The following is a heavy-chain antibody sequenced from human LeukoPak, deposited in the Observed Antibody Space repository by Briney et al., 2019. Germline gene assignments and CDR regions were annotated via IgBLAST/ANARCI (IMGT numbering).Heavy chain of an antibody. Sequence: PSQTPSLTCAVSGGSISSSNYYWSWIRQPAGQGLEWIGRIYTSGSTNYNPSLKSRVSMSVDTSKNQFSLKLSSVTAADTAVYYCAAQCGGDCSYFFDYWGQGTLVTVSS. V-gene: IGHV4-61*02. J-gene: IGHJ4*02. D-gene: IGHD2-21*01. CDR1: GGSISSSNYY. CDR2: IYTSGST. CDR3: AAQCGGDCSYFFDY.